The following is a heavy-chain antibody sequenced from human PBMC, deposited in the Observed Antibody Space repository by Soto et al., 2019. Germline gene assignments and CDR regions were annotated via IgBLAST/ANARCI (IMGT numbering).Heavy chain of an antibody. J-gene: IGHJ4*02. V-gene: IGHV3-48*02. CDR1: GFTFSSYS. Sequence: GESLKISCAASGFTFSSYSMNWVRQAPGKGLEWVSYISRSSRTIYYADSVKGRFTISRDNAKNSLYLQMNSLRDEDTAVYYCARGGIAAAGNFDFWGQGTLVTVSS. CDR2: ISRSSRTI. CDR3: ARGGIAAAGNFDF. D-gene: IGHD6-13*01.